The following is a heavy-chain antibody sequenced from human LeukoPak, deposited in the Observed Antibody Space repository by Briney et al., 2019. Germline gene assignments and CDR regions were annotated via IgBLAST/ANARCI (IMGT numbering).Heavy chain of an antibody. CDR2: ISGSGGST. V-gene: IGHV3-23*01. CDR3: AKDFVRGRFFWSALNAFDI. J-gene: IGHJ3*02. D-gene: IGHD3-3*01. CDR1: GFTFSSYA. Sequence: GGSLRLSCAASGFTFSSYAISWVRQAPGKGLEWVSAISGSGGSTYYADSVKGRFTISRDNSKNTLYLQMNSLRAEDTAVYYCAKDFVRGRFFWSALNAFDIWGQGTMVTVSS.